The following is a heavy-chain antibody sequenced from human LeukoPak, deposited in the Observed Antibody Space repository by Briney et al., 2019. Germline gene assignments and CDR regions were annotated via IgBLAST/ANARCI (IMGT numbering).Heavy chain of an antibody. Sequence: SETLSLTCSVSGGSISSADYYWSWIRQPPGTGLEWIGYIYYSGSTYYNPSLKSRISISVDTSRNHFSLRLSSVTAADTAVYYCAKGRMGIQLQNYWGQGTLVTVSS. V-gene: IGHV4-30-4*08. CDR2: IYYSGST. CDR1: GGSISSADYY. D-gene: IGHD5-18*01. J-gene: IGHJ4*02. CDR3: AKGRMGIQLQNY.